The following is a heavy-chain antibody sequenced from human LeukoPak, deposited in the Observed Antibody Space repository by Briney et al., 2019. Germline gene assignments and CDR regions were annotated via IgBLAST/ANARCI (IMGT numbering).Heavy chain of an antibody. V-gene: IGHV1-46*01. CDR1: GYTFTSYA. CDR2: INPSGGST. CDR3: ARDREMTTPKYYYYMDV. D-gene: IGHD5-24*01. Sequence: GASVKVSCKASGYTFTSYAMNWVRQAPGQGLEWMGIINPSGGSTSYAQKFQGRVTMTRDTSTSTVYMELSSLRSEDTAVYYCARDREMTTPKYYYYMDVWGKGTTVTVSS. J-gene: IGHJ6*03.